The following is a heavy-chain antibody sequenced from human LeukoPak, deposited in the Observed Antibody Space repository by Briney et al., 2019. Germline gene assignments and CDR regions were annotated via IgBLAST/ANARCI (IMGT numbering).Heavy chain of an antibody. V-gene: IGHV3-23*01. CDR1: GFSFSAYA. D-gene: IGHD4-17*01. CDR3: AKAGHTVTTELDY. Sequence: GGSLRLSCAAPGFSFSAYAMSWVRQAPGKGLEWVSIITSTGSSTFYADSVKGRFTISRDNSKNTLFLQMNGLRAQDTALYYCAKAGHTVTTELDYWGQGTLVTVSS. J-gene: IGHJ4*02. CDR2: ITSTGSST.